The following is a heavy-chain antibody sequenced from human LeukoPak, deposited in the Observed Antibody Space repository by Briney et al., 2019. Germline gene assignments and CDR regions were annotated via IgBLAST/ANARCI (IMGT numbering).Heavy chain of an antibody. CDR3: ESLGLSSESMTPAYGMDV. D-gene: IGHD2/OR15-2a*01. V-gene: IGHV3-20*04. CDR2: INWNGGST. CDR1: GSTFAVYG. Sequence: PGGSLRLSCVPPGSTFAVYGSSWVRQAPGKGLEWVSGINWNGGSTGYADSVKGRFTISRDNAKTSLSLQMNSRRAEGTDLYYCESLGLSSESMTPAYGMDVWGQGTTVTVSS. J-gene: IGHJ6*02.